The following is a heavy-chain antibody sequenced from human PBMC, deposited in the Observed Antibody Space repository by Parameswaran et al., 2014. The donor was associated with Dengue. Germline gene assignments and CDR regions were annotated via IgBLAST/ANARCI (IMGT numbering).Heavy chain of an antibody. Sequence: WIRQPPGKGLEWIGSIYYSGSTYYNPSLKSRVTISVDTSKNQFSLKLSSVTAADTAVYYCARDGTIVATSQVSGPGSPGINYYYYGMDVWGQGTTVTVSS. J-gene: IGHJ6*02. CDR3: ARDGTIVATSQVSGPGSPGINYYYYGMDV. CDR2: IYYSGST. D-gene: IGHD5-12*01. V-gene: IGHV4-39*07.